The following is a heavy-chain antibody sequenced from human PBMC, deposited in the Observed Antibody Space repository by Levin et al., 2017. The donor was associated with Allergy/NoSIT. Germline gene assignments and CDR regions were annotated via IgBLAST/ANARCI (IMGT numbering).Heavy chain of an antibody. CDR1: GGSINTYY. V-gene: IGHV4-59*01. CDR2: IFHSGSS. CDR3: ARLGYGDYLEGYMDV. Sequence: SETLSLTCIVSGGSINTYYWSWARQPPGKGLEWIASIFHSGSSNYSPSLKSRVTISVDPSKNQFSLRLTSVTAADTAVYYCARLGYGDYLEGYMDVWGKGTTVTVSS. D-gene: IGHD4-17*01. J-gene: IGHJ6*03.